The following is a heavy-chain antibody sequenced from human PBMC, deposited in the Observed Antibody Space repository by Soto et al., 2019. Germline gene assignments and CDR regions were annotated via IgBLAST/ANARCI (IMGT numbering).Heavy chain of an antibody. V-gene: IGHV1-69*13. CDR3: ARDHGYCSSTSYHMDYYYGMDV. J-gene: IGHJ6*04. CDR2: IIPIFGTA. D-gene: IGHD2-2*03. CDR1: GGTFSSYA. Sequence: ASVKVSCKASGGTFSSYAISWVRQAPGQGLEWMGGIIPIFGTANYAQKFQGRVTITADESTSTAYMELSSLRSEDTAVYYCARDHGYCSSTSYHMDYYYGMDVRGKGTTVTVSS.